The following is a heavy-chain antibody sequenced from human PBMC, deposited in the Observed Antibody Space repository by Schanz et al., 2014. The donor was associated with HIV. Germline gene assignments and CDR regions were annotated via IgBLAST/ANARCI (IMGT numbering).Heavy chain of an antibody. CDR3: SRGVKWEGRMDV. CDR2: ISAYNDKT. D-gene: IGHD1-26*01. J-gene: IGHJ6*02. Sequence: QVQLVQSGAEVKKPGSSVKVSCKASGGTFSSYAISWVRQAPGQGLEWMGWISAYNDKTSYAQKVQGRVTMTTDTSTNTAYMELRSLRSDDSAVYYCSRGVKWEGRMDVWGQGTTVTVSS. CDR1: GGTFSSYA. V-gene: IGHV1-18*01.